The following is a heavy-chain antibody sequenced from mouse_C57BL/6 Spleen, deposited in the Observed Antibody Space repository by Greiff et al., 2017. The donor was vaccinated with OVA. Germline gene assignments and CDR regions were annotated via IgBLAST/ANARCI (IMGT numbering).Heavy chain of an antibody. CDR2: IRNKANGYTT. V-gene: IGHV7-3*01. J-gene: IGHJ1*03. CDR1: GFTFTDYY. D-gene: IGHD1-1*01. Sequence: EVKVVESGGGLVQPGGSLSLSCAASGFTFTDYYMSWVRQPPGKALEWLGFIRNKANGYTTEYSAYVKGRFTISRDNSQSILYLQMNALRAEDSATYYWAREAPYCYGSRSWYFDVWGTGTTVTVSS. CDR3: AREAPYCYGSRSWYFDV.